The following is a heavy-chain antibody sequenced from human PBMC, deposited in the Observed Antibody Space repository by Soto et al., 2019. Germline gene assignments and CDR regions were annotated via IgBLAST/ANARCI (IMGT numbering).Heavy chain of an antibody. CDR2: IYYSGST. Sequence: QVQLQESGPGLVKPSETLSLMCSVSGGSVSSGTYYWSWIRQPPGRELGRIGHIYYSGSTNYSPPLKSRVTLSLDMYKNQILLKLRAVTAADTAVYYCARDVKLEVELGGYYYSAMDVWGQGPTVTVSS. CDR1: GGSVSSGTYY. J-gene: IGHJ6*02. V-gene: IGHV4-61*01. CDR3: ARDVKLEVELGGYYYSAMDV. D-gene: IGHD1-7*01.